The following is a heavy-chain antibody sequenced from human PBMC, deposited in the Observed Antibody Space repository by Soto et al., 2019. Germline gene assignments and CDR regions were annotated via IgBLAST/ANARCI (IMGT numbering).Heavy chain of an antibody. Sequence: ASVKVSCKASGYTFTSYDINWVRQATGQGLEWMGWMNPNSGNTGYAQKFQGRVTMTRNTSISTAYMELSSLRSEDTAVYYCARGGLGYCTNGVCYNDYWGQGTLVTVSS. CDR1: GYTFTSYD. D-gene: IGHD2-8*01. J-gene: IGHJ4*02. V-gene: IGHV1-8*01. CDR2: MNPNSGNT. CDR3: ARGGLGYCTNGVCYNDY.